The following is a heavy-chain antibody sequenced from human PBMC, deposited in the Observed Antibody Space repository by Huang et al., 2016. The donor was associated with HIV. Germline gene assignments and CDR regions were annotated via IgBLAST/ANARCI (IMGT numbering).Heavy chain of an antibody. CDR1: GGSISSSSYY. Sequence: QLQLQESGPGLVKPSETLSLTCTVSGGSISSSSYYWGWIRQPPGKGLEWIGSIYHSGTPYYNPSLKRRVTISVDTSRTQFYLKLSSVTAADTAVYYCAAHGRIVGIPAAPLRFDPWGQGTLVTVSS. J-gene: IGHJ5*02. V-gene: IGHV4-39*01. D-gene: IGHD6-13*01. CDR3: AAHGRIVGIPAAPLRFDP. CDR2: IYHSGTP.